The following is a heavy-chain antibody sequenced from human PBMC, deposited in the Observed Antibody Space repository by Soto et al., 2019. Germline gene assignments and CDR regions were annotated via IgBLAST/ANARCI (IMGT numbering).Heavy chain of an antibody. Sequence: SVKVACKASGGTSSIYTISWVLQAPAQGLEWMGRIIPILGIANYAQKFQGRVTITADKSTSTAYMELSSLRSEDTAVYYCARDLEASGYCSGGSCYPPLDIWFDPWGQGTLVTV. CDR1: GGTSSIYT. D-gene: IGHD2-15*01. J-gene: IGHJ5*02. V-gene: IGHV1-69*04. CDR3: ARDLEASGYCSGGSCYPPLDIWFDP. CDR2: IIPILGIA.